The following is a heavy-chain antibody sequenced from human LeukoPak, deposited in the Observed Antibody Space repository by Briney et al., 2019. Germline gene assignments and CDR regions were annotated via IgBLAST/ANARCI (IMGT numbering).Heavy chain of an antibody. CDR3: ARALGAGEGYFDY. CDR1: GGSISSFY. D-gene: IGHD2-21*01. Sequence: SETLSLTCTASGGSISSFYWSWIRQPAGKGLEWIGRMYTSGSTNFNPSLKSRVSMSVDTSKNQFSLQLNSVTPEDTAVYYCARALGAGEGYFDYWGQGTLVTVSS. CDR2: MYTSGST. V-gene: IGHV4-4*07. J-gene: IGHJ4*02.